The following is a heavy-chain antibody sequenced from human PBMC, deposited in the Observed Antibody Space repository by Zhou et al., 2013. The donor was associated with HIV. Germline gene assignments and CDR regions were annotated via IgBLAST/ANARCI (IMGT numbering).Heavy chain of an antibody. J-gene: IGHJ2*01. CDR3: ARDRFYYDSSGNYGWNRYWYFDV. Sequence: QVQLVQSGAEVKMPGSSVKVSCKSSGQASAISWVRQAPGQGLEWMGGIIPIFGTANYAQKFQGRVTITTDESTSTAYMELSSLRSEDTAVYYCARDRFYYDSSGNYGWNRYWYFDVWGRGTLVTVSS. CDR1: GQASA. CDR2: IIPIFGTA. V-gene: IGHV1-69*05. D-gene: IGHD3-22*01.